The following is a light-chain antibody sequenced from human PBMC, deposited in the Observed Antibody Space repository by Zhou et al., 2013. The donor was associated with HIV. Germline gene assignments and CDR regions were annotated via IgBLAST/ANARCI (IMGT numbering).Light chain of an antibody. V-gene: IGKV3-15*01. Sequence: EIVMTQSPAIMSVSPGERATLSCRASQTVFSNLAWYQQKPGQAPSLLIYDTSTRATGVPARFSGSGSGRDFTLTISGLQPDDFALYYCQQYDTWPSFGQGTKLQIK. CDR1: QTVFSN. CDR3: QQYDTWPS. CDR2: DTS. J-gene: IGKJ2*01.